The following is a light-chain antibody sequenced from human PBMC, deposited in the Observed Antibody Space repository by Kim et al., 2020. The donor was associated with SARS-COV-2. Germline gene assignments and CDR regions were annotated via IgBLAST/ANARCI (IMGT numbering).Light chain of an antibody. Sequence: SYELTQPPSVSVSPGQTANITCSGDKLGEKYACWYQQKPGQSPVLVIYQDTKRPSGIPERFSGSNSGNTATLTISGTQAMDEADYYCQAWDSSTAVFGGGTQLTVL. CDR3: QAWDSSTAV. CDR1: KLGEKY. V-gene: IGLV3-1*01. CDR2: QDT. J-gene: IGLJ2*01.